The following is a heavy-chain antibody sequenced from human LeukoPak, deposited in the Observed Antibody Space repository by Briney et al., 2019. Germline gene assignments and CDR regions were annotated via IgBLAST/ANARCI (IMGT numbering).Heavy chain of an antibody. Sequence: PSETLSLTCTVSGGSISSGSYFWSWIRQPAGKGLEWIGRIYTSGSTNYNPSLRSRVTISLDMSKNQFSLRLSSVTAADTAVYHCARDGSDYGGNFFYWGQGTLVTVSS. J-gene: IGHJ4*02. CDR2: IYTSGST. CDR1: GGSISSGSYF. D-gene: IGHD4-23*01. CDR3: ARDGSDYGGNFFY. V-gene: IGHV4-61*02.